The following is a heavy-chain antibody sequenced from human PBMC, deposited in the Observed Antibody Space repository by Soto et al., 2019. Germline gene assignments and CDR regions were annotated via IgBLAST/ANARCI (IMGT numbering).Heavy chain of an antibody. CDR2: ISGSGGST. D-gene: IGHD1-26*01. CDR1: GFTFSSYA. Sequence: GGSLRLSCAASGFTFSSYAMSWVRQAPGKGLEWVSAISGSGGSTYYADSVKGRFTISRDNSKNTLYLQMNSLRAEDTAVYYCAHPSGSYHVFDYWGQGTLVTVSS. CDR3: AHPSGSYHVFDY. J-gene: IGHJ4*02. V-gene: IGHV3-23*01.